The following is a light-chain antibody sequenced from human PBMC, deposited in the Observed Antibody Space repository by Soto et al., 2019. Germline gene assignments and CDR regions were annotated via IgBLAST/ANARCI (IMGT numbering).Light chain of an antibody. CDR1: QRVSTY. CDR3: QQRSNWPQIT. J-gene: IGKJ4*01. Sequence: EIVLTQSPATLSLSPGERATLSCRASQRVSTYLAWYQQKPGQAPRLLIHDASNRATGIPARFSGSGSGTDFTLTISSLEAEDFGVYYCQQRSNWPQITFGEGTKVEIK. CDR2: DAS. V-gene: IGKV3-11*01.